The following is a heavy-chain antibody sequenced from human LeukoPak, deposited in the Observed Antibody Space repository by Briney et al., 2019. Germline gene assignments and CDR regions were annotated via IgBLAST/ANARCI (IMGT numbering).Heavy chain of an antibody. V-gene: IGHV4-61*02. CDR1: AGSISSGSYY. J-gene: IGHJ4*02. CDR2: IYTSGST. CDR3: ARVTTGGYYNC. D-gene: IGHD3-22*01. Sequence: EPSQTLSLTCTVSAGSISSGSYYWSWIRQPAGKGLEWIGRIYTSGSTNYNPSLKSRVTISVDTSKNQFSLKLSSVTAADTAVYYCARVTTGGYYNCWGQGTLVTVSS.